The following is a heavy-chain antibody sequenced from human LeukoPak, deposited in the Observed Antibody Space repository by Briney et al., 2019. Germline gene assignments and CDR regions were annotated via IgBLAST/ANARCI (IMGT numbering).Heavy chain of an antibody. J-gene: IGHJ3*02. Sequence: PSETLSLTCTVSAGSISSYYWSWIRQPPGKGLEWIAYMYYSGSGNYNPSLKSRVTMSIDTSKSQFSLKLSSVTAADTAVYYCAKDRFYVVQGVIDDAFDIWGQGTMVTVSS. CDR3: AKDRFYVVQGVIDDAFDI. CDR2: MYYSGSG. D-gene: IGHD3-10*01. V-gene: IGHV4-59*12. CDR1: AGSISSYY.